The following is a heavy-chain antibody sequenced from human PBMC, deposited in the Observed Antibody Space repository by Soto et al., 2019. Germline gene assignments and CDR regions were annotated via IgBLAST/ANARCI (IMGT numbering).Heavy chain of an antibody. D-gene: IGHD1-26*01. CDR2: ISGSGT. J-gene: IGHJ6*02. CDR3: AKDFSSGTYRYYYYGMDV. V-gene: IGHV3-23*01. Sequence: GGSLILSCAASGFTFSNYAMSWVRQARGKGLEWVSVISGSGTDFADSVKGRFTISRDNSKNTLYLQMNSLRAEDTAVYFCAKDFSSGTYRYYYYGMDVWGQGTTVTVSS. CDR1: GFTFSNYA.